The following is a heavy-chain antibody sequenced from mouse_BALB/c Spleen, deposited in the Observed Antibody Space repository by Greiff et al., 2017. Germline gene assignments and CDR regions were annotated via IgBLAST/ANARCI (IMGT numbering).Heavy chain of an antibody. J-gene: IGHJ2*01. Sequence: QVQLQQPGAELVKPGASVKLSCKASGYTFTSYWMHWVKQRPGQGLEWIGEINPSNGRTNYNEKFKSKATLTVDKSSSTAYLQPSSLTSEDSAVLYYAKTDYGYYFDHWGQGTTLTVPS. CDR3: AKTDYGYYFDH. CDR1: GYTFTSYW. V-gene: IGHV1S81*02. D-gene: IGHD2-2*01. CDR2: INPSNGRT.